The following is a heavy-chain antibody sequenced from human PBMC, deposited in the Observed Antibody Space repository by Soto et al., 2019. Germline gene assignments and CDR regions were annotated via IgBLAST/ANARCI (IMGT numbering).Heavy chain of an antibody. CDR2: INPDGGAK. V-gene: IGHV3-7*05. CDR1: GFSFSNYW. J-gene: IGHJ4*02. Sequence: EVHLVESGGGLVQPGGSLRLSCAASGFSFSNYWMTWVRHAPGKGLEWVANINPDGGAKYYVESVKGRFSISRDNAKNSLYLQMSNLRAEDTAVYYCAKAFYNGNSDFGYWGQGTLVTVSS. D-gene: IGHD3-10*01. CDR3: AKAFYNGNSDFGY.